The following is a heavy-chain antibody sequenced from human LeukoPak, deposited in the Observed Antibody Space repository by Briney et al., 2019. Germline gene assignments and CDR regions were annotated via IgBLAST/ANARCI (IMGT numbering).Heavy chain of an antibody. Sequence: SETLSLTCTVSGGSISSYYWSWIRQPPGKGLEWIGYIYYSGSTNYNPSLKSRVTISVDTSKNQCALKLSSVTAADTAVYYCARLRWVAFDIWGQGTMVTVSS. CDR3: ARLRWVAFDI. CDR2: IYYSGST. CDR1: GGSISSYY. J-gene: IGHJ3*02. V-gene: IGHV4-59*08. D-gene: IGHD3-16*01.